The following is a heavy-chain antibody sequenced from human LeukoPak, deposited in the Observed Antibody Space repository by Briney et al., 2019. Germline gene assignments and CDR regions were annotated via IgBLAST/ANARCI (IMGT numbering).Heavy chain of an antibody. CDR3: SSSIVRGGYGDYDY. Sequence: PGGSLRLSCAASGFTFSDYVMSWVRQAPGKGLEWVSAISGSGDSTYYSDSVKARFTSSRDNSRNTLYLQIHSLRAEDTAIYYCSSSIVRGGYGDYDYWGQGTQVTVSS. CDR2: ISGSGDST. V-gene: IGHV3-23*01. J-gene: IGHJ4*02. CDR1: GFTFSDYV. D-gene: IGHD3-10*01.